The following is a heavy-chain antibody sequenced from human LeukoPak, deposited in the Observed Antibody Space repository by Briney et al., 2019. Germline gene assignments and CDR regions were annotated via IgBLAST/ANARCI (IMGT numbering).Heavy chain of an antibody. J-gene: IGHJ6*02. V-gene: IGHV1-18*01. CDR3: ARWTIRNYDILTGYFDTNYGMDV. Sequence: GASVKVSCKASGYTFTSYGISWVRQAPGQGREWMGWISAYNGNTNYAQKLQGRITMTTDTSTSTAYMDLRSLRSDDTAVYYCARWTIRNYDILTGYFDTNYGMDVWGQGTTVTVSS. CDR1: GYTFTSYG. D-gene: IGHD3-9*01. CDR2: ISAYNGNT.